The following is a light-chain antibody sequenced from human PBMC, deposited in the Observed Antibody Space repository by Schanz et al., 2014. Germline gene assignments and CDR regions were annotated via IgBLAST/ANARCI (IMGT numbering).Light chain of an antibody. CDR2: DAS. CDR1: EAINKY. V-gene: IGKV1-33*01. J-gene: IGKJ4*01. Sequence: DIQMTQSPSSLSASVGDRVTITCQASEAINKYLNWYQQKPGKAPNLLIYDASSLETGVPSRFSGSGSGTYFTFTISSLQPEDVATYYCQQYEYHRIFGGGTKVEI. CDR3: QQYEYHRI.